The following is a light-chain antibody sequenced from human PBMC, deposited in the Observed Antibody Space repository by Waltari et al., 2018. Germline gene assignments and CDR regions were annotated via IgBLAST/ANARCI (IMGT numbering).Light chain of an antibody. CDR1: HTLDTTF. Sequence: EMALTQSPDTLALYPGERATLPGRASHTLDTTFLARYQQKPGQAPWLLIHGASSRAADVPDRFSGGWSXTDFTLTISRLEPEXXAVYCWQHYESPYTXXXGTKLEIK. CDR2: GAS. J-gene: IGKJ2*01. CDR3: QHYESPYT. V-gene: IGKV3-20*01.